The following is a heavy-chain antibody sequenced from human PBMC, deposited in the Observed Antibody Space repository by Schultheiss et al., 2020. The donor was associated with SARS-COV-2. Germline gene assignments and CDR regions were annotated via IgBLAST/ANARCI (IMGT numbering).Heavy chain of an antibody. CDR1: GFTFSDYY. V-gene: IGHV3-11*01. CDR3: ARDGGHVEMATIAKYYFDY. CDR2: ISSSGSTI. D-gene: IGHD5-24*01. Sequence: GESLKISCAASGFTFSDYYMSWIRQAPGKGLEWVSYISSSGSTIYYADSVKGRFTISRDNAKNSLYLQMNSLRAEDTAVYYCARDGGHVEMATIAKYYFDYWGQGTLVTVSS. J-gene: IGHJ4*02.